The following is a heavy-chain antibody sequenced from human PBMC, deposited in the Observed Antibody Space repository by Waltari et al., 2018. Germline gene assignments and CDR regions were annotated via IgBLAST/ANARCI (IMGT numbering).Heavy chain of an antibody. Sequence: QVQLQQWGAGLLKPSETLSLTCAVYGGSLGGYYWSWIRQPPGKGLEWIGEINHSGSTNSNPSLKSRVTISVDTSKNQFSLKLSSVTAADTAVYYCARGQGSSSWVRAFDIWGQGTMVTVSS. D-gene: IGHD6-6*01. V-gene: IGHV4-34*01. J-gene: IGHJ3*02. CDR1: GGSLGGYY. CDR3: ARGQGSSSWVRAFDI. CDR2: INHSGST.